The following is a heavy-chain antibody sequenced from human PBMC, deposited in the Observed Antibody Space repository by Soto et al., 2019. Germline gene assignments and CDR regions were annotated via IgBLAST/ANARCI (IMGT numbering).Heavy chain of an antibody. CDR1: GGSISSGGYY. Sequence: TLSLTCTVSGGSISSGGYYWSWIRQHPGKGLEWIGYIYYSGSTYYNPSLKSRVTISVDTSKNQFSLKLSSVTAADTAFFYCARARRGSYGPGSLFDYWGQGTLVTVSS. V-gene: IGHV4-31*03. J-gene: IGHJ4*02. CDR2: IYYSGST. CDR3: ARARRGSYGPGSLFDY. D-gene: IGHD3-10*01.